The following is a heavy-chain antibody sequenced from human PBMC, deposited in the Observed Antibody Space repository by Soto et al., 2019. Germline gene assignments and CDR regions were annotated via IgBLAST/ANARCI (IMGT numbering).Heavy chain of an antibody. CDR2: ISTYNGNT. Sequence: QVQLVQSGAEVKKPGTSVKVSCKASGYTFTSNGISWVRQAPGQGLEWMGWISTYNGNTNYAQKLQGRVTMTRDTSTSIDYLELRHLRSDDTAVYYCARDGYGDYGYWGQGSLGTVSS. CDR1: GYTFTSNG. CDR3: ARDGYGDYGY. V-gene: IGHV1-18*01. D-gene: IGHD4-17*01. J-gene: IGHJ4*02.